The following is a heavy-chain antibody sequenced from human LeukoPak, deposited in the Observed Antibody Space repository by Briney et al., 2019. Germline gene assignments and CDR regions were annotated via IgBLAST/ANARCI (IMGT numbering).Heavy chain of an antibody. D-gene: IGHD3-3*01. V-gene: IGHV1-69-2*01. CDR1: GYTFTDYY. J-gene: IGHJ4*02. Sequence: GASVKVSCKASGYTFTDYYMHWVQQAPGKGLEWMGRVDPEDGETIYAEKFQGRVTITADTSTDTAYMELSSLRSEDTAVYYCATALHFWSGYHPLDYWGQGTLVTVSS. CDR2: VDPEDGET. CDR3: ATALHFWSGYHPLDY.